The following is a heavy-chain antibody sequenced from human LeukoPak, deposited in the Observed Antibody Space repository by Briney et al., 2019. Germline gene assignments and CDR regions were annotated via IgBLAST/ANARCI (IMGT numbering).Heavy chain of an antibody. V-gene: IGHV3-23*01. CDR1: GFTFSRYA. J-gene: IGHJ3*02. D-gene: IGHD5-18*01. CDR2: ISGSGGST. Sequence: GGSLRLSCAASGFTFSRYAMNWVRQAPGKGLEWVSAISGSGGSTYYADSVKGRFTISRDNSKNTLYLQMNSLRAEDTAVYYCAKALDTAMVTTAFDIWGQGTMVTVSS. CDR3: AKALDTAMVTTAFDI.